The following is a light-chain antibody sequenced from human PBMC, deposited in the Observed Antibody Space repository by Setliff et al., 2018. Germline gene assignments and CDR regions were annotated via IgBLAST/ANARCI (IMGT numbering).Light chain of an antibody. CDR2: EVN. J-gene: IGLJ1*01. CDR1: SSDIGGYNY. Sequence: QSALTQPPSASGSPGQSVTISCTGTSSDIGGYNYVSWYQQHPGKAPKLMIYEVNKRPSGVPDRFSGSKSGNTASLAVSGLQAEDEADYYCCSFAGTYYVFGSGTKV. V-gene: IGLV2-8*01. CDR3: CSFAGTYYV.